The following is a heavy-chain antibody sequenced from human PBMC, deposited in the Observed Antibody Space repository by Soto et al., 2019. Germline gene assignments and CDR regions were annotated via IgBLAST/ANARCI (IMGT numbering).Heavy chain of an antibody. D-gene: IGHD3-22*01. CDR3: ARGDYYDIHDY. V-gene: IGHV1-3*01. CDR2: INAGNGNT. CDR1: GYTFTSYA. Sequence: QVQLVQSGAEVKKPGASVKVSCKASGYTFTSYAMHWVRQAPGQRLEWMGWINAGNGNTKYSQKLQGRVTITRDTSASTAYMELSSLRSEATAVYYCARGDYYDIHDYWGQGTLVTVSS. J-gene: IGHJ4*02.